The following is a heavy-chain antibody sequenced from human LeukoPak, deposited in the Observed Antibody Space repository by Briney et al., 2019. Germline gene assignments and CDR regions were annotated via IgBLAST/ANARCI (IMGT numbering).Heavy chain of an antibody. CDR2: ISSSSSYI. V-gene: IGHV3-21*01. CDR1: GFAFGGYG. Sequence: GGSLRLSCAASGFAFGGYGLHWVRQAPGKGLEWVSSISSSSSYIYYADSVKGRFTISRDNSKNTLYLQMNSLRAEDTAVYYCARGGRQLWDFDYWGQGTLVTVSS. J-gene: IGHJ4*02. D-gene: IGHD5-18*01. CDR3: ARGGRQLWDFDY.